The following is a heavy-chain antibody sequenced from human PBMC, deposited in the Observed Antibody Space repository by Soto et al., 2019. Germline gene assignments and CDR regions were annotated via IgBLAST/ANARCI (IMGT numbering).Heavy chain of an antibody. Sequence: QVQLVQSGAEVKKPGASVTISCKASGYTFTNYYLHWVRQAAGQRLEWMGLINASGGSTRYAHKGQDRVFMTTDTSTNTVYMELRRLRSEDTAVYYCARALRFMDPRDYYGMDVWGQGTTVTVSS. CDR1: GYTFTNYY. D-gene: IGHD3-3*01. J-gene: IGHJ6*02. CDR2: INASGGST. V-gene: IGHV1-46*01. CDR3: ARALRFMDPRDYYGMDV.